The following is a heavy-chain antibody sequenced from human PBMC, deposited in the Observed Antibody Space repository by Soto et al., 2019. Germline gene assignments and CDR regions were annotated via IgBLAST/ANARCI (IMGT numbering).Heavy chain of an antibody. CDR2: ISAYNGNT. CDR3: ARGGFIAVAVHYSDY. V-gene: IGHV1-18*04. CDR1: GYTFTSYG. J-gene: IGHJ4*02. D-gene: IGHD6-19*01. Sequence: ASVKVSCKASGYTFTSYGISWVRQAPGQGLEWMGWISAYNGNTNYAQKLQGRVTMTTDTSTSTAYMELRSLRSDDTAVYYCARGGFIAVAVHYSDYWGQGTLVTVSS.